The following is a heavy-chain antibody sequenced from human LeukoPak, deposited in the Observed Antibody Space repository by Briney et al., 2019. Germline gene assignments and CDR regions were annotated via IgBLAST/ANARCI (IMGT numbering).Heavy chain of an antibody. Sequence: PGGSLRLSCSVSGFTFTSYWMNWVRQAPGKGLEWVANIKQDGSSKYYADSVQGRFTISRDNTKNLLFLQMNSLRAEDTAVYYCAKGAHSYGVPRYMDVWGKGTTVTVSS. V-gene: IGHV3-7*01. J-gene: IGHJ6*03. CDR1: GFTFTSYW. CDR2: IKQDGSSK. D-gene: IGHD2-8*01. CDR3: AKGAHSYGVPRYMDV.